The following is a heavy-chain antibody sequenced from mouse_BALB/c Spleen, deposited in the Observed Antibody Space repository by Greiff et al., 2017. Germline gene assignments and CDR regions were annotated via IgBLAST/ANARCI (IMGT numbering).Heavy chain of an antibody. J-gene: IGHJ3*01. CDR3: ARSTGTVPPWFAY. CDR2: IDTSDSYT. V-gene: IGHV1-69*01. D-gene: IGHD1-1*01. Sequence: QVQLQQPGAELVMPGASVKMSCKASGYTFTDYWMHWVKQRPGQGLEWIGAIDTSDSYTSYNQKFKGKATLTVDESSSTAYMQLSSLTSEDSAVYYCARSTGTVPPWFAYWGQGTLVTVSA. CDR1: GYTFTDYW.